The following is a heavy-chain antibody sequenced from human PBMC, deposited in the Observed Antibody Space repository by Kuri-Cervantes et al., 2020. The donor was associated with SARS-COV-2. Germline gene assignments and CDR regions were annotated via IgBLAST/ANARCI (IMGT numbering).Heavy chain of an antibody. CDR1: GFTFSSYS. J-gene: IGHJ4*02. Sequence: GESLKISCAASGFTFSSYSMNWVRQAPGKGLEWVSSISSSSSYISHADSMKGRFTISRDNAKNSLYLQMNSLRAEDTAVYYCARDLGEGPTGYWGQGTLVTVSS. CDR3: ARDLGEGPTGY. D-gene: IGHD3-16*01. CDR2: ISSSSSYI. V-gene: IGHV3-21*01.